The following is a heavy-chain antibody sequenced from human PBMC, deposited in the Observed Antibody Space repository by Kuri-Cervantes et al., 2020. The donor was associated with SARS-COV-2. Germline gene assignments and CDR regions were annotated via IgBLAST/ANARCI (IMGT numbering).Heavy chain of an antibody. J-gene: IGHJ4*02. V-gene: IGHV1-2*02. CDR3: ARKISITILVRVWQYFDY. D-gene: IGHD3-3*01. CDR2: INPNSGGT. Sequence: ASVKVSCKASGHTFTGYYMHWVRQVPGQGLEWMGWINPNSGGTNYAQKFQGRVTMTRDTSISTAYMELSGLRSDDTAVYYCARKISITILVRVWQYFDYWGQGTLVTVSS. CDR1: GHTFTGYY.